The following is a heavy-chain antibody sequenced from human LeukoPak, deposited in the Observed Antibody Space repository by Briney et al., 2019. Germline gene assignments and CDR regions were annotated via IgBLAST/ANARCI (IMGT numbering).Heavy chain of an antibody. J-gene: IGHJ2*01. CDR3: ARRIYGGNYHWYFDL. Sequence: KASETLSLTCTVSGSSISSYYWSWIRQPPGKGLEWIGYIYYSGSTNYNPSLKSRVTISVDTSKNQFSLKLSSVTAADTAVYYCARRIYGGNYHWYFDLWGRGTLVTVSS. D-gene: IGHD4-23*01. CDR2: IYYSGST. CDR1: GSSISSYY. V-gene: IGHV4-59*08.